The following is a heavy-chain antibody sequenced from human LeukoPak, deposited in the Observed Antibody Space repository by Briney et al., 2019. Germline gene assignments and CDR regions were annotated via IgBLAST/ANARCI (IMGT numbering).Heavy chain of an antibody. J-gene: IGHJ4*02. D-gene: IGHD1-26*01. CDR1: GFTFSSYS. Sequence: GGSLRLSCAASGFTFSSYSMNWVRQAPGKGLEWVSYISSSSGTIYYADSVKGRFTISRDNAKSSLYLQMNSLRAEDTAVYYCARGSGSYLSLDYWGQGALVTVSS. V-gene: IGHV3-48*04. CDR2: ISSSSGTI. CDR3: ARGSGSYLSLDY.